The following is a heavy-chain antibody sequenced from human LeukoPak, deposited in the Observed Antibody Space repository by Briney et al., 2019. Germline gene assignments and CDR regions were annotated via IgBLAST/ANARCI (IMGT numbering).Heavy chain of an antibody. CDR3: ASYTAMVTGAFDI. D-gene: IGHD5-18*01. CDR1: GYSISSGYY. V-gene: IGHV4-38-2*02. Sequence: SETLSLTCTVSGYSISSGYYWGWIRQPPGKGLEWIGSIYHSGSTYYNPSLKSRVTISVDTSKNQFSLKLSSVTAADTAVYYCASYTAMVTGAFDIWGQGTMVTVSS. CDR2: IYHSGST. J-gene: IGHJ3*02.